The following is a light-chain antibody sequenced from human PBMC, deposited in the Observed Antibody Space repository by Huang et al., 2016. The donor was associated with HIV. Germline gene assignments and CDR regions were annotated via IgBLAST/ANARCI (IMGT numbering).Light chain of an antibody. V-gene: IGKV3-15*01. CDR2: GAS. CDR3: QQYNNWQYT. Sequence: EIVMTQSPATLSVSPGERATLSCRASQSVSSNLAWYQQKPGQAPRLLIYGASPRATGIPARFSGSGSGTEFTLTISSLQSEEFAVYYCQQYNNWQYTFGQGTKLEIK. J-gene: IGKJ2*01. CDR1: QSVSSN.